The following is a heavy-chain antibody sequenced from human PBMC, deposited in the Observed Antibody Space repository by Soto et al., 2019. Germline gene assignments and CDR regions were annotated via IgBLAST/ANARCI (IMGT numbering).Heavy chain of an antibody. CDR3: ARRYGSCFDY. J-gene: IGHJ4*02. CDR2: IYYSGST. D-gene: IGHD5-18*01. V-gene: IGHV4-59*08. Sequence: QVQLQESGPGLVKPSETLSLTCTVSGGSISSYYWSWIRQPPGKGLEWIGYIYYSGSTNYNPSLMSRVTISVDTPKNQFSLKLSSVTAADTDVYYCARRYGSCFDYWGQGTLVTVSS. CDR1: GGSISSYY.